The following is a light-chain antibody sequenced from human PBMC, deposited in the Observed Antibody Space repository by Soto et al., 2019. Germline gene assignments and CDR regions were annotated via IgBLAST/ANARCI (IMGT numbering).Light chain of an antibody. CDR3: QQYVSSPWT. V-gene: IGKV3-20*01. CDR2: GAS. J-gene: IGKJ1*01. CDR1: QSVGNSY. Sequence: EIVLTQSPGTLSLSPGERVTLSCRASQSVGNSYLAWYQQKPGQAPRLLIYGASSRATGIPDRFSGSGSGTDFTLTISRLEPEDFAVYYCQQYVSSPWTFGQGTKVEIK.